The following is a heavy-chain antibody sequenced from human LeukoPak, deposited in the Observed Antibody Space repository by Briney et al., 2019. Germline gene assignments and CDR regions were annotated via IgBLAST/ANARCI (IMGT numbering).Heavy chain of an antibody. V-gene: IGHV3-23*01. CDR1: GFTFSSYA. CDR3: ASRAYGGNSLLFDY. Sequence: GGSLRLSCAASGFTFSSYAMSWVRQAPGKGLEWVSTISASGGSTYYADSVKGRFTISRDNSKNTLYLQMYSPRAEDTAVFYCASRAYGGNSLLFDYWGQGTLVTVSS. J-gene: IGHJ4*02. CDR2: ISASGGST. D-gene: IGHD4-23*01.